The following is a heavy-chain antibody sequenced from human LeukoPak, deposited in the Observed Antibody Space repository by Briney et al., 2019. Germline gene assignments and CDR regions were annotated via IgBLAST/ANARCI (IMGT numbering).Heavy chain of an antibody. CDR3: ARDRGSSRY. D-gene: IGHD2-2*01. J-gene: IGHJ4*02. CDR2: IKQDGSEK. V-gene: IGHV3-7*03. Sequence: PGGSLRLSCAASGFTFSSCWMSWVRQAPGKGLEWVANIKQDGSEKYYVDSVKGRFTISRDNAKNSLYLQMNSLRAEDTAVYYCARDRGSSRYWGQGTLVTVSS. CDR1: GFTFSSCW.